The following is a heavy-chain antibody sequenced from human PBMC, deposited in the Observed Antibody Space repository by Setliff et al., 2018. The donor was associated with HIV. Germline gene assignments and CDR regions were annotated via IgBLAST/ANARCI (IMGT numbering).Heavy chain of an antibody. D-gene: IGHD3-3*01. CDR2: VYYSGST. Sequence: SETLSLTCTVSGDSISSSGPGYYWGWVRQPPGGGREWIGSVYYSGSTHYNTSLRSRVSISVDASKNQVSLSLTSVTAAETAVYFCARTQPDTIFGVVIFDHWGQGKMVTVSS. CDR3: ARTQPDTIFGVVIFDH. CDR1: GDSISSSGPGYY. J-gene: IGHJ4*02. V-gene: IGHV4-39*01.